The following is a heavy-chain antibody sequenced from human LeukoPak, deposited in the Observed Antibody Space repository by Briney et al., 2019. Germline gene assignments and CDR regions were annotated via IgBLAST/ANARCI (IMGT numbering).Heavy chain of an antibody. D-gene: IGHD2/OR15-2a*01. CDR1: GFTVSSNH. J-gene: IGHJ5*02. V-gene: IGHV3-53*01. Sequence: PGGSLRLSCAASGFTVSSNHMSWVRQAPGKGLEWVSVIYSGGSGGNTYYADSVKGRFTISRDNSKNTLYLQMNSLRAEDTAVYYCARDGRNSTNYNWFDPWGQGTLVTVSS. CDR2: IYSGGSGGNT. CDR3: ARDGRNSTNYNWFDP.